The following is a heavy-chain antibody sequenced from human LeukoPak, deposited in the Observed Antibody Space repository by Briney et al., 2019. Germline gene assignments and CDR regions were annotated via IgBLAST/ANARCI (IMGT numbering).Heavy chain of an antibody. D-gene: IGHD6-19*01. CDR3: ARRRSSGWYGAYIDY. CDR1: GGSFSGYY. J-gene: IGHJ4*02. CDR2: INHSGST. Sequence: SETLSLTCAVYGGSFSGYYWSWIRQPPGKGLEWIGEINHSGSTNYNPSLKSRVTISVDTSKNQFSLKLSSVTAADTAVYYCARRRSSGWYGAYIDYWGQGTLVTVSS. V-gene: IGHV4-34*01.